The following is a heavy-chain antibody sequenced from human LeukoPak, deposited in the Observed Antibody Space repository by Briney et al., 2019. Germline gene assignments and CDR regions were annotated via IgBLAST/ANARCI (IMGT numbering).Heavy chain of an antibody. CDR3: ARTLYYDFWMFDY. J-gene: IGHJ4*02. CDR1: GYTFTGYC. V-gene: IGHV1-2*02. CDR2: INPNSDGT. D-gene: IGHD3-3*01. Sequence: GASVKVSCKASGYTFTGYCMHWVRQAPGQGLELMGWINPNSDGTNYAQKFQGRVTMTRDTSISTSYMELSRLRSDDTAVYYCARTLYYDFWMFDYWGQGTLVTVSS.